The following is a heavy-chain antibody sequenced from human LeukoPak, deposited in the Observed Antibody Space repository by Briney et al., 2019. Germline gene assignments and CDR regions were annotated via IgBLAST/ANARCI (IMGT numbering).Heavy chain of an antibody. Sequence: ASVKVSCKGSGYTFTSYGISWVRQAPGQGLEWMGWISAYNGNTNYAQKLQGRVTMTTDTSTSTAYMELRSLRSEDTAVYYCARGYCSSTSCYITTGNDAFDIWGQGTMVTVSS. CDR1: GYTFTSYG. CDR3: ARGYCSSTSCYITTGNDAFDI. CDR2: ISAYNGNT. V-gene: IGHV1-18*01. J-gene: IGHJ3*02. D-gene: IGHD2-2*02.